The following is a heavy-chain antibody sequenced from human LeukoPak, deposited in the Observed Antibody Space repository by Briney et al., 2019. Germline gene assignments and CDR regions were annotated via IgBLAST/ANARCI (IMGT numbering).Heavy chain of an antibody. Sequence: PGGSLRLSCAASIFTFSTYAMHWVRQAPGKGLEWVAVISFDGSNKYYANSVKGRFTISRDNSKNTLYLQMNSLRAEDTAVYYCARGRIQLWYFDYWGQGTLVTVSS. CDR2: ISFDGSNK. CDR3: ARGRIQLWYFDY. J-gene: IGHJ4*02. V-gene: IGHV3-30*03. CDR1: IFTFSTYA. D-gene: IGHD5-18*01.